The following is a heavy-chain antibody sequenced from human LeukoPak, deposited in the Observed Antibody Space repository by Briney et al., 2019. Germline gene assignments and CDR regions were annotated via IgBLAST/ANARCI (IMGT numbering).Heavy chain of an antibody. CDR1: GFTFSSYS. J-gene: IGHJ4*02. V-gene: IGHV3-21*01. CDR3: ARWDRFHGV. Sequence: GSLRLSCAASGFTFSSYSMNWVRQAPGKGLEWVSSVSSSSSYIYYANSVKCRFTISRDNAKTSLYLQMNSLGVEDTAVYYCARWDRFHGVWGQGTLVTVSS. CDR2: VSSSSSYI. D-gene: IGHD1-14*01.